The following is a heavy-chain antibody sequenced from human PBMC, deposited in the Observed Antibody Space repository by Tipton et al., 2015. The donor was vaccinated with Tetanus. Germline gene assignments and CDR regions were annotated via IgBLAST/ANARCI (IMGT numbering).Heavy chain of an antibody. CDR2: IAFDGKNE. J-gene: IGHJ4*02. V-gene: IGHV3-30*18. D-gene: IGHD5-18*01. CDR1: GFRFSYHG. Sequence: SLRLSCVASGFRFSYHGMHWVRQAPGKGLEWVAVIAFDGKNERYADSVKGRFIISRDNSKNTLYLQMNSLRPEDTAVYYCAKELQLARIRLFDSWGQGTQVTASS. CDR3: AKELQLARIRLFDS.